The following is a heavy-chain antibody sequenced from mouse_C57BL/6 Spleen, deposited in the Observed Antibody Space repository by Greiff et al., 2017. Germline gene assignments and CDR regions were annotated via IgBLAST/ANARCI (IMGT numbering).Heavy chain of an antibody. J-gene: IGHJ4*01. CDR2: IWGVGST. V-gene: IGHV2-6*01. Sequence: VKLMESGPGLVAPSQSLSITCTVSGFSLTSYGVDWVRQSPGKGLEWLGVIWGVGSTNYNSALKSRLSISKDNSKSQVFLKMNSLQTDDTAMYYCARYDYDEARDYWGQGTSVTVSS. CDR3: ARYDYDEARDY. CDR1: GFSLTSYG. D-gene: IGHD2-4*01.